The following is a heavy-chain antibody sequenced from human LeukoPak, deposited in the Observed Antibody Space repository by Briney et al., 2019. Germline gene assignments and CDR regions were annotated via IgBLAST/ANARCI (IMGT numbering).Heavy chain of an antibody. CDR2: IFYSGST. CDR3: ARYYYGSGIYYYFDY. D-gene: IGHD3-10*01. Sequence: PSETLSLTCTVSGGSISGYYWSWIRQPPGKGLEWIGYIFYSGSTNYNPSLKSRVTISVDTSKNQFSLRLSSVTAADTAVYYCARYYYGSGIYYYFDYWGQGTLVTVSS. V-gene: IGHV4-59*12. J-gene: IGHJ4*02. CDR1: GGSISGYY.